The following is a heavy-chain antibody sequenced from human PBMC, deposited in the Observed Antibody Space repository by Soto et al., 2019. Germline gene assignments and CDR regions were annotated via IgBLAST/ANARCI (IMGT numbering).Heavy chain of an antibody. CDR3: ARDQGEIVAGLIDNNGVSNRLDC. Sequence: QVKVVESGGGVVQPGRSLTLSCAASGFIFRNYGMHWVRQAPGKGLEWLAAIWYDGVNKHYADSVKGRFSTSRDNSKNTIYLQITSQGAEDTAVYYCARDQGEIVAGLIDNNGVSNRLDCCGEGTLVTVSS. CDR1: GFIFRNYG. CDR2: IWYDGVNK. V-gene: IGHV3-33*01. D-gene: IGHD2-8*01. J-gene: IGHJ4*02.